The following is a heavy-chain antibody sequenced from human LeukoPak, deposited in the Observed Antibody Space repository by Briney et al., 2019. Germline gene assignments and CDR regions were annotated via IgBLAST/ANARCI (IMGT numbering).Heavy chain of an antibody. J-gene: IGHJ4*02. CDR1: GFTFSNYA. CDR3: AKEEILRFLEWYPLFDY. D-gene: IGHD3-3*01. CDR2: ISGSGDST. Sequence: GGSLRLSCAASGFTFSNYAMTWVRQAPGKGLEWVSAISGSGDSTYYADSVKGRFTISRDNSKNTLYLQMNSLRAEDTAVYYCAKEEILRFLEWYPLFDYWGQGTLVTVSS. V-gene: IGHV3-23*01.